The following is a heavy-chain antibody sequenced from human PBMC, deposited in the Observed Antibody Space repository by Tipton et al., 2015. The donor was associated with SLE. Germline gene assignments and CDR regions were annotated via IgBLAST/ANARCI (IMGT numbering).Heavy chain of an antibody. Sequence: TLSLTCTVSGGSFSSGPYYWGWVRQAPGKGLEWIGNIYYSGSTFYNPSLKSRVTISVDTSKNHFSLNLNSVTAADTAVYYCARQGFGASTGMDWFDPWGQRTLVTVSS. J-gene: IGHJ5*02. D-gene: IGHD3-10*01. CDR2: IYYSGST. CDR3: ARQGFGASTGMDWFDP. V-gene: IGHV4-39*07. CDR1: GGSFSSGPYY.